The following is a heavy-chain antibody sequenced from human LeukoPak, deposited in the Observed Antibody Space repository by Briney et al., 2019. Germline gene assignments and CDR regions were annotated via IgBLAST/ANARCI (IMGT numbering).Heavy chain of an antibody. D-gene: IGHD3-9*01. V-gene: IGHV3-11*03. Sequence: GWSRRLACAAAGFTFSDYYMSWIRQAPGKGLEGVSYNSSSSSYTNYADSVKGRFTISRDNAKNLLYLQMNSLRAEDTAVYFFLQAEDGIRDFDWYNWSDPWGQGTLVTVSS. CDR1: GFTFSDYY. J-gene: IGHJ5*02. CDR2: NSSSSSYT. CDR3: LQAEDGIRDFDWYNWSDP.